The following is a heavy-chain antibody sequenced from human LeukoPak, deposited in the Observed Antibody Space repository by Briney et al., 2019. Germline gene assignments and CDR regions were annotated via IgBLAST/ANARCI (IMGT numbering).Heavy chain of an antibody. CDR2: ISSSSSYI. CDR1: GFTFSSYS. CDR3: ASEIDPVAPFDY. D-gene: IGHD2-15*01. J-gene: IGHJ4*02. Sequence: GGSLRLSCAASGFTFSSYSMNWVRQAPGKGLEWVSSISSSSSYIYYADSVKGRFTISRDNAKNSLYLQMNSLRAEDTAVYYCASEIDPVAPFDYWGQGTLVTVSS. V-gene: IGHV3-21*01.